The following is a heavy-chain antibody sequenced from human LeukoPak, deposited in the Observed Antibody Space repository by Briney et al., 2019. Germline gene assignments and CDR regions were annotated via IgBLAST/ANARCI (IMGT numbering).Heavy chain of an antibody. CDR1: GFTFSSYA. CDR3: ARVSWVVAATGAFDI. V-gene: IGHV3-30-3*01. Sequence: GGSLRLSCAASGFTFSSYAMHWVRQAPGKGLEWVAVISYDGSNKYYADSVKGRFTISRDNSKNTLYLQMNSLRAEDTAVYYCARVSWVVAATGAFDIWGQGTMVTVSS. CDR2: ISYDGSNK. D-gene: IGHD2-15*01. J-gene: IGHJ3*02.